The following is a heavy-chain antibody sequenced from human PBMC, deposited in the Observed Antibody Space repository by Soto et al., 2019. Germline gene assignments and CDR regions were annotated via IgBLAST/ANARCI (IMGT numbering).Heavy chain of an antibody. Sequence: GGSLRLSCAASGITFSNYAMNWVRQAPGKGLEWVAVISYDGSHKYYADSVKGRFTISRDNSKNTLYLQMNGLRAEDTAVYYCAKERTAAAILYDFDYWGQGTLVTVSS. J-gene: IGHJ4*02. CDR3: AKERTAAAILYDFDY. D-gene: IGHD6-13*01. V-gene: IGHV3-30*18. CDR1: GITFSNYA. CDR2: ISYDGSHK.